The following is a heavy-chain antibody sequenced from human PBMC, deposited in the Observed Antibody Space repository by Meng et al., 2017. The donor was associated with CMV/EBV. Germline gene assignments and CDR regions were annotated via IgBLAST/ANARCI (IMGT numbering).Heavy chain of an antibody. Sequence: GGSLRLSCAASGFTFSSYGMHWVRQAPGKGLEWVAFIRYDGSNKYYADSVKGRFTISRDNSKNTLYLQMNSLRAEDTAVYYCATYCNSTSCYPKQFDYWGQGTLVTVSS. J-gene: IGHJ4*02. D-gene: IGHD2-2*01. CDR3: ATYCNSTSCYPKQFDY. CDR1: GFTFSSYG. CDR2: IRYDGSNK. V-gene: IGHV3-30*02.